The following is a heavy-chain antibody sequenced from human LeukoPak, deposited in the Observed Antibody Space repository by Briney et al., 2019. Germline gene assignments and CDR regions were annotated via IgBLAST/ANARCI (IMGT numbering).Heavy chain of an antibody. CDR1: GFAFSNAW. CDR3: TTGITMVRGVIHLIDY. V-gene: IGHV3-15*01. J-gene: IGHJ4*02. Sequence: PGGSLRLSCAASGFAFSNAWMIWVRQAPGKGLEWVGRIKSKTDGGTTDYAAPVKGRFTISRDDSKNTLYLQMNSLKTKDTAVYYCTTGITMVRGVIHLIDYWGQGTLVTVSS. D-gene: IGHD3-10*01. CDR2: IKSKTDGGTT.